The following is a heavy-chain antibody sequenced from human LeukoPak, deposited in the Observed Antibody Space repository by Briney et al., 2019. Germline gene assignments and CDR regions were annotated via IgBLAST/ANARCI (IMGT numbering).Heavy chain of an antibody. CDR2: IIPIFGTA. D-gene: IGHD1-1*01. CDR1: GGTFSSYA. CDR3: ARGTTYAFDI. J-gene: IGHJ3*02. Sequence: ASVKVSCKASGGTFSSYAISWVRQAPGQGLEWMGGIIPIFGTANYAQKFQGTVTITTDESTSTAYMELSSLRSEDTAVYYCARGTTYAFDIWGQGTMVTVSS. V-gene: IGHV1-69*05.